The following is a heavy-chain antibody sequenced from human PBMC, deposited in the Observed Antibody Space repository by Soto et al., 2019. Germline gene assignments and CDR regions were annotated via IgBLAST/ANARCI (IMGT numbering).Heavy chain of an antibody. D-gene: IGHD2-21*01. CDR1: GGSISSGDYY. CDR3: VSNCGAPRSAPYYFDY. J-gene: IGHJ4*02. Sequence: QVQLQESGPGLVKPSQTLSLTCTVSGGSISSGDYYWSWIRQPPGKGLEWIGYIYYSGSTYYNPSIKSRVTVSVDTAKNQFALKLSSVTVAGTAVYYCVSNCGAPRSAPYYFDYWGQGTLVTVS. CDR2: IYYSGST. V-gene: IGHV4-30-4*01.